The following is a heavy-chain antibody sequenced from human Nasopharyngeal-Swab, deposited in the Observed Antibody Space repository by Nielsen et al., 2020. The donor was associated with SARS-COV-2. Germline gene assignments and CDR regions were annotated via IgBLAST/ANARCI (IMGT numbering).Heavy chain of an antibody. Sequence: GQGLGWLGSIYHSGSTYYNPSLKSRVTISVDTSKNQFSLKLSSVTAADTAVYYCARDSYDFWSGYSTNYYYYMDVWGKGTTVTVSS. CDR3: ARDSYDFWSGYSTNYYYYMDV. V-gene: IGHV4-38-2*02. J-gene: IGHJ6*03. CDR2: IYHSGST. D-gene: IGHD3-3*01.